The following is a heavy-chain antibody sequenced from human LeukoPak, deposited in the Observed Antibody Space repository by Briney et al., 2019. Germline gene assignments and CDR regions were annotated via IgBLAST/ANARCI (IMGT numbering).Heavy chain of an antibody. CDR3: ARDLGLRRMI. Sequence: PGGSLRLSCAASGLSLSSNNMHWVRQAPGGGLEWISYISAASGTIYSSESLKGRFTISRDNARNTLYLQMNSLRPEDTAVYYCARDLGLRRMIWGRGTLVVVSS. V-gene: IGHV3-48*04. CDR2: ISAASGTI. J-gene: IGHJ2*01. CDR1: GLSLSSNN.